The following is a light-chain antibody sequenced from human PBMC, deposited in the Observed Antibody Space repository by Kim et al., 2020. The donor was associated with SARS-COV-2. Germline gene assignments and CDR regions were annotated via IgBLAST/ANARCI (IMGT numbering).Light chain of an antibody. CDR2: EDN. Sequence: VSPGQTARITCSGDKLGYKYTCWYQQKPGQSPLLVMYEDNKRPSGIPERFSGSNSGNTATLTISGTQAVDEADYYCQAWDSSTFYVFGTGTKVTVL. CDR1: KLGYKY. CDR3: QAWDSSTFYV. V-gene: IGLV3-1*01. J-gene: IGLJ1*01.